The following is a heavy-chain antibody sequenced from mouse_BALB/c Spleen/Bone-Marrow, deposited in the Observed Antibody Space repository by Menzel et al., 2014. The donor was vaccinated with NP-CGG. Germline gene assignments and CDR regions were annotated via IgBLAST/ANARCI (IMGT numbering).Heavy chain of an antibody. D-gene: IGHD1-1*01. CDR3: TSGGSSSFDY. V-gene: IGHV6-6*02. Sequence: EVMLVESGGGLVQPGGSMKLSCVASGFTFSNYWMNWVRQSPEKGLEWVAEIRLKSNNYATHYAESVKGRFTISRDDSKSSVYLQMNNLRAEDTGIYYCTSGGSSSFDYWGQGTTLTVSS. J-gene: IGHJ2*01. CDR2: IRLKSNNYAT. CDR1: GFTFSNYW.